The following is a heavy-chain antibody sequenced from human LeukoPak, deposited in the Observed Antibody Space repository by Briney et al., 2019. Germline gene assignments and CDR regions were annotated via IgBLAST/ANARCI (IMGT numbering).Heavy chain of an antibody. J-gene: IGHJ4*02. Sequence: SQTLSLTCTVSGGSISSYYWSWIRQPPGKGLKWIGYIYYSGSTNYNPSLKSRVTISVDTSKNQFSLKLSSVTAADTAVYYCARTWADYDILTGPSDYWGQGTLVTVSS. CDR1: GGSISSYY. CDR2: IYYSGST. CDR3: ARTWADYDILTGPSDY. V-gene: IGHV4-59*01. D-gene: IGHD3-9*01.